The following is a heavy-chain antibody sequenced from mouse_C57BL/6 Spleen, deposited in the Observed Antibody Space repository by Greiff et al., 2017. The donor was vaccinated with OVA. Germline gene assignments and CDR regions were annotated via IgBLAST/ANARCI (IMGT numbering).Heavy chain of an antibody. V-gene: IGHV5-6*01. D-gene: IGHD1-1*01. Sequence: EVQRVESGGDLVKPGGSLKLSCAASGFTFSSYGMSWVRQTPDKRLEWVATISSGGSYTYYPDSVKGRFTISRDNAKNTLYLQMSMLKSEDTAMYYGARDYGSSVEYFDVWGTGTTVTVSS. CDR3: ARDYGSSVEYFDV. CDR2: ISSGGSYT. J-gene: IGHJ1*03. CDR1: GFTFSSYG.